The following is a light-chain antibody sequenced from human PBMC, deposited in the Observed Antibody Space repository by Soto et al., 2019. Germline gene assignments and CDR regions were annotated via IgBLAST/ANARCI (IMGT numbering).Light chain of an antibody. CDR2: EDT. CDR1: SSDVGRYNF. CDR3: SSYTGSRDPYV. V-gene: IGLV2-8*01. J-gene: IGLJ1*01. Sequence: QSVLTQPPSASGSPGQSVTISCTGTSSDVGRYNFVSWYQQHPGKAPKLLIYEDTKRPSGVPDRFSGSKSGNAASLTVSGLLAVDEADYFCSSYTGSRDPYVFGTGTKVTVL.